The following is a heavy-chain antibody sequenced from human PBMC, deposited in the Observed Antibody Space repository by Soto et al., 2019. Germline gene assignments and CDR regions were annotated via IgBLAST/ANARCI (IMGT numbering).Heavy chain of an antibody. CDR1: GFTFSSYA. CDR2: IWYDGSNT. J-gene: IGHJ4*02. V-gene: IGHV3-30*02. Sequence: PGGSLILSCAASGFTFSSYAMHWVRQAPGKGLEWVGFIWYDGSNTFYAESVKGRFTISRDNSKNTLYLEMTSLRAEDTAVYYCVKQCGSGSHYKVGSGGHFDSWGQGTLVTVSS. D-gene: IGHD3-10*01. CDR3: VKQCGSGSHYKVGSGGHFDS.